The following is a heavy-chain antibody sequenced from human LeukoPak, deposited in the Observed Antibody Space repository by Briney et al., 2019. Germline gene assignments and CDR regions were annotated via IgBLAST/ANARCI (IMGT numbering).Heavy chain of an antibody. D-gene: IGHD2-15*01. CDR3: ARDSLQLLLFDY. CDR2: INPSGGST. V-gene: IGHV1-46*03. J-gene: IGHJ4*02. CDR1: GYTYTSYY. Sequence: ASVKVSCKASGYTYTSYYMHWVRQAPGQGLEWMGIINPSGGSTSYAQKFQGRVTMTRDTSTSTVYMELSSLRSEDTAVYYCARDSLQLLLFDYWGQGTLVTVSS.